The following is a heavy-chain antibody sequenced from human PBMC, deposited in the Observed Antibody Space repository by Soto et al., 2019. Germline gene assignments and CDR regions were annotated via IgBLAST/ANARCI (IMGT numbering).Heavy chain of an antibody. CDR1: GYTFTSYY. V-gene: IGHV1-46*01. Sequence: ASVKVSCKASGYTFTSYYMHWVRQAPGQGLEWMGIINPSGGSTSYAQKFQGRVTMTRDKSTSTAYMELSSLRSEDTAVYYCARDFGIQLWFSHYGMDVWVQGTTVTVSS. D-gene: IGHD5-18*01. CDR3: ARDFGIQLWFSHYGMDV. J-gene: IGHJ6*02. CDR2: INPSGGST.